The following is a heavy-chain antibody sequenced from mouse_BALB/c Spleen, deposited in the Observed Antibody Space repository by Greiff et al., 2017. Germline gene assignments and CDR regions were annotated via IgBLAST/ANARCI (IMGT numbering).Heavy chain of an antibody. V-gene: IGHV2-9*02. J-gene: IGHJ4*01. CDR3: ASYGSSPYYYAMDY. D-gene: IGHD1-1*01. CDR1: GFSLTSYG. CDR2: IWAGGST. Sequence: QVQLKQSGPGLVAPSQSLSITCTVSGFSLTSYGVHWVRQPPGKGLEWLGVIWAGGSTNYNSALMSRLSISKDNSKSQVFLKMNSLQTDDTAMYYCASYGSSPYYYAMDYWGQGTSVTVSS.